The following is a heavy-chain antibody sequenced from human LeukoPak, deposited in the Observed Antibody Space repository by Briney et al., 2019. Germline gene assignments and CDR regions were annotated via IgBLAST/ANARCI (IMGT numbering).Heavy chain of an antibody. J-gene: IGHJ4*02. Sequence: ASVKVSCKASGYTFTSYYMHWVRQAPGQGLEWMGIINPSGGSTSYAQKFQGRVTMTRDMSTSTVYMELSSLRSEDTAVYYCAIGLRLGELSSAPPDYWGQGTLVTVSS. CDR3: AIGLRLGELSSAPPDY. CDR2: INPSGGST. D-gene: IGHD3-16*02. CDR1: GYTFTSYY. V-gene: IGHV1-46*03.